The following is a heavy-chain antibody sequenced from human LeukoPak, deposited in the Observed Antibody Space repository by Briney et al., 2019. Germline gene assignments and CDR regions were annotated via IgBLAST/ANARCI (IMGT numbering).Heavy chain of an antibody. CDR2: IFYSGTT. J-gene: IGHJ4*02. CDR1: GGSISSYY. V-gene: IGHV4-59*01. D-gene: IGHD3-3*01. CDR3: ARAPYFDFWTGYYFDY. Sequence: SETLSLTCTVSGGSISSYYWSWIRQPPGKGLEWIGFIFYSGTTNYKPSLNSRVTISVDTSKNQFSLKLSSVTAADTAVYYCARAPYFDFWTGYYFDYWGQGTLVTISS.